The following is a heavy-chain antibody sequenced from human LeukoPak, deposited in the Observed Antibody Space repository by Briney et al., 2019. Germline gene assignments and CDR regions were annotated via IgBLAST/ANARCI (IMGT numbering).Heavy chain of an antibody. CDR3: ALDYGDYPGAFDI. J-gene: IGHJ3*02. D-gene: IGHD4-17*01. Sequence: GGSLRLSCAASGFTVSSNYMSWVRQAPGKGLEWVSVIYSGGSTYYADSVKGRFTISRDNSKNPLYLQMNSLRAEDTAVYYCALDYGDYPGAFDIWGQGTMVTVSS. CDR1: GFTVSSNY. V-gene: IGHV3-53*01. CDR2: IYSGGST.